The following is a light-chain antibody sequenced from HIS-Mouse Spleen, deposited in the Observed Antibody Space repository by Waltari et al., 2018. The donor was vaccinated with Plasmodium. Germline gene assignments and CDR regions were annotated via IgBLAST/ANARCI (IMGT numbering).Light chain of an antibody. CDR1: SSDVGRYNL. V-gene: IGLV2-23*01. J-gene: IGLJ1*01. Sequence: QSALTQPASVSGSPGQSITISCTGTSSDVGRYNLVSWYPQHPSQAPKLRIYEGSKRPSGVSNRFSGSKSGNTASLTISGLQAEDEADYYCCSYAGSSTYVFGTGTKVTVL. CDR2: EGS. CDR3: CSYAGSSTYV.